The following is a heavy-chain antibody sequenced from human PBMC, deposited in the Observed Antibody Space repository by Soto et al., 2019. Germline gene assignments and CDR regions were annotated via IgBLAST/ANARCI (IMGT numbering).Heavy chain of an antibody. D-gene: IGHD6-19*01. Sequence: WIWSRQPPGKGLEWIGYIYYSGSTKYNPSLKSRVTISVDTSKNQFSLNLSSVTAADTAVYYCARSGAGSGWLGGQGTLVTVSS. V-gene: IGHV4-59*01. CDR3: ARSGAGSGWL. J-gene: IGHJ4*02. CDR2: IYYSGST.